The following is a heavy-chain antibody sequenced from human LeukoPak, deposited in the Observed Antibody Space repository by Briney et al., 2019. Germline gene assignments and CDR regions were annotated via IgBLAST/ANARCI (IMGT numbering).Heavy chain of an antibody. CDR1: GFTFSSYS. D-gene: IGHD3-3*01. CDR3: AREVAGITIFGVVREFDY. Sequence: GGSLRLSCAASGFTFSSYSMNWVRQAPGKGLEWVSSISSSSSYIYYADSVKGRFTISRDNAKNSLYLQMNSLRAEDTAVYYCAREVAGITIFGVVREFDYWGQGTLVTVSS. J-gene: IGHJ4*02. V-gene: IGHV3-21*01. CDR2: ISSSSSYI.